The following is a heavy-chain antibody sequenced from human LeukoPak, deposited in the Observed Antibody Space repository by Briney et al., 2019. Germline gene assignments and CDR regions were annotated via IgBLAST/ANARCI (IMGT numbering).Heavy chain of an antibody. CDR3: ARWGDCSSTSCYSW. CDR2: ISSSGSTI. Sequence: PGGSLRLSCAASGFTFSSYSMNWVRQAPGKGLEWVSYISSSGSTIYYADSVKGRFTISRDNAKNSLYLQMNSLRAEDTAVYYCARWGDCSSTSCYSWWGQGTLVTVSS. D-gene: IGHD2-2*01. V-gene: IGHV3-48*04. J-gene: IGHJ4*02. CDR1: GFTFSSYS.